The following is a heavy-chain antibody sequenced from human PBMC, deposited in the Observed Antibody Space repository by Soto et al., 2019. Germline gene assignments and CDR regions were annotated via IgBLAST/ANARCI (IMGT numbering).Heavy chain of an antibody. Sequence: QFQLVQSGAEVKKPGASVKVSCKASGYTFTSYGLTWVRQAPGQGLEWMGWISAYNGDTNYAQKLQGRVTMTTDTSTSTAYMELRSLRSDDTAVYYCARCRLIAARPPGDYWGQGTLVTVSS. J-gene: IGHJ4*02. CDR2: ISAYNGDT. CDR3: ARCRLIAARPPGDY. CDR1: GYTFTSYG. V-gene: IGHV1-18*01. D-gene: IGHD6-6*01.